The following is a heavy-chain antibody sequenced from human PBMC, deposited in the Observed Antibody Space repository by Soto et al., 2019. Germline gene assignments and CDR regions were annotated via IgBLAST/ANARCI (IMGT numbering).Heavy chain of an antibody. CDR3: AIGGGVGVAGSAAFDM. CDR1: GYPVTAYY. Sequence: QLHLVQSGAVVKKPGASVTVSCSASGYPVTAYYMHWVRPAPGRGLEWMGGINPATGAAKYTQTFQGRVTMTRDTSTSTVFMELSGLTSEDTAVFYCAIGGGVGVAGSAAFDMWGQGTLVTVSS. V-gene: IGHV1-2*02. D-gene: IGHD3-3*01. J-gene: IGHJ3*02. CDR2: INPATGAA.